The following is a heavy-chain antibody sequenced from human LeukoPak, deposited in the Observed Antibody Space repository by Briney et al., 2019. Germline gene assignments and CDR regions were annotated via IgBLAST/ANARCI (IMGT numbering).Heavy chain of an antibody. CDR2: IYHSGST. CDR3: ARGMRGATIRKGLAHPLGY. CDR1: GGSICSGGYS. Sequence: PSQTLSLTCTVSGGSICSGGYSWSWIRQPPGKGLEWIGYIYHSGSTYYNPSLKSRVTISVDRSKNQFSLKLSSVTAADTAVYYCARGMRGATIRKGLAHPLGYWGQGTLVTVSS. J-gene: IGHJ4*02. V-gene: IGHV4-30-2*01. D-gene: IGHD1-26*01.